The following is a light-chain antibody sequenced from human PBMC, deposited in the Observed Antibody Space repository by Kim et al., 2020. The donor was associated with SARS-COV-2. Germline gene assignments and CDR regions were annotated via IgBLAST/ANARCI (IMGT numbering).Light chain of an antibody. CDR3: CSYAGSSTWV. V-gene: IGLV2-23*01. Sequence: GQSITISCTGTSSDVGSYNLDSWYQQHPGKAPKLMIYEGSKRPSGVSNRFSGSKSGNTASLTISGLQAEDEADYYCCSYAGSSTWVFGGGTQLTVL. CDR2: EGS. CDR1: SSDVGSYNL. J-gene: IGLJ3*02.